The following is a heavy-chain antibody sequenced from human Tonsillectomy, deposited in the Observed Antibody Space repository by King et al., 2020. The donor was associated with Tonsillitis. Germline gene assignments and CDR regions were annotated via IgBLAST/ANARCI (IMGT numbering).Heavy chain of an antibody. V-gene: IGHV1-18*01. J-gene: IGHJ4*02. CDR3: ARTIFGELLYGDY. CDR2: ISAYNGNT. D-gene: IGHD3-10*01. Sequence: QLVQSGAEVKKPGASVKVSCKASGYTFTSYGIYWVRQAPVQGLEWMGWISAYNGNTNYAQKLQGRVTMTTDTSTSTVYMELRSLRSDDTAVYYCARTIFGELLYGDYWGQGTLVTVSS. CDR1: GYTFTSYG.